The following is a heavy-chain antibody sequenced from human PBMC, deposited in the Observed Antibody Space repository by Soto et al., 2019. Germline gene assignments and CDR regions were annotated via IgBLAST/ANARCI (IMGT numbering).Heavy chain of an antibody. CDR2: IYYSGST. J-gene: IGHJ4*02. V-gene: IGHV4-59*01. D-gene: IGHD5-12*01. CDR3: ARGGDGYFPLDY. CDR1: GDSITSNY. Sequence: QVQLQESGPGLVKPSEPLSLTCSIFGDSITSNYWSWIRQPPGKGLEWFGYIYYSGSTNNNPSLNIRATIASDTSKTQFSLKPTSVTAADTAVYYCARGGDGYFPLDYWGQGTLVTVSS.